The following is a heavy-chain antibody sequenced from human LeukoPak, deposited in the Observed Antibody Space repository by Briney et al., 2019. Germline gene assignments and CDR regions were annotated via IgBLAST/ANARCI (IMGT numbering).Heavy chain of an antibody. CDR3: ARSIAGKRDAFDI. D-gene: IGHD6-6*01. Sequence: SETLSLTCTVSGGSISSYYWSWIRQPPGKGLEWIGYIYYSGSTNYNPSLKSRVTISVDTSKNQFSLKLSSVTAADTAVYYCARSIAGKRDAFDICGQGTMVTVSS. CDR2: IYYSGST. CDR1: GGSISSYY. V-gene: IGHV4-59*01. J-gene: IGHJ3*02.